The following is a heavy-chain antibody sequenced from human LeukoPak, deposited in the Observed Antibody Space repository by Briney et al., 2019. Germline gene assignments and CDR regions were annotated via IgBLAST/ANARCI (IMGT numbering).Heavy chain of an antibody. CDR1: GYTFTSYA. D-gene: IGHD6-13*01. J-gene: IGHJ6*03. CDR2: INTNTGNP. CDR3: ARGVSGYYYYYYYMDV. Sequence: ASVKVSCKASGYTFTSYAMNWVRQAPGQGLEWMGWINTNTGNPTYAQGFTGRFVFSLDTSVSTAYLQISSLKAEDTAVYYCARGVSGYYYYYYYMDVWGKGTTVTVSS. V-gene: IGHV7-4-1*02.